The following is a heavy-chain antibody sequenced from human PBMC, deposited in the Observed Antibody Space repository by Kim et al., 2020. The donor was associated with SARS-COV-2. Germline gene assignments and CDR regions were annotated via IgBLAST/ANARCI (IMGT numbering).Heavy chain of an antibody. V-gene: IGHV3-30*18. J-gene: IGHJ6*02. Sequence: GGSLRLSCAASGFTFSSYDMHWVRQAPGKGLEWVAVISYDGSNKYYADSVKGRFTISRDNSKNTLYLQMNSLRAEDTAVDYCAKDLEEPYYYYGMDVWGQGTMVTVSS. CDR1: GFTFSSYD. CDR2: ISYDGSNK. CDR3: AKDLEEPYYYYGMDV. D-gene: IGHD1-26*01.